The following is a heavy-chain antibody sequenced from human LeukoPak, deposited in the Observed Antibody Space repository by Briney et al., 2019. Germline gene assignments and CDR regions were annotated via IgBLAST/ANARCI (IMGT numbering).Heavy chain of an antibody. Sequence: PSETLSLTCTVSGGSISGYFWSWIRQPAGKGLEWIGRIHSSGSSNYNPSLKSRLTMSVDASKNQFSLNLSSVTAADTAVYFCARDGNVERPYDSWGQGTLVTVSP. CDR3: ARDGNVERPYDS. D-gene: IGHD1-26*01. J-gene: IGHJ4*02. CDR2: IHSSGSS. V-gene: IGHV4-4*07. CDR1: GGSISGYF.